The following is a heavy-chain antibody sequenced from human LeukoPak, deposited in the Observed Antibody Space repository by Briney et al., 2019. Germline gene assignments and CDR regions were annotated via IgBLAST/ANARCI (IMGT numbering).Heavy chain of an antibody. CDR2: IKQDGSEK. V-gene: IGHV3-7*01. CDR3: AGLLRYFDWLSPWSDP. Sequence: GGTLRLSCAASGFTFSSYGMSWVRQAPGKGLEWVANIKQDGSEKYYLDSVKGRFTISRDNSKNSLYLQMTSLRAEDTAVYYCAGLLRYFDWLSPWSDPWGQGTLVTVSS. CDR1: GFTFSSYG. D-gene: IGHD3-9*01. J-gene: IGHJ5*02.